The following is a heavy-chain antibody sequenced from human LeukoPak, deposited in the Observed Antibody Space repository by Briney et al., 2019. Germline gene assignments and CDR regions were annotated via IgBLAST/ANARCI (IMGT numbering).Heavy chain of an antibody. Sequence: GGSLRLSCATSGFTFSNYAMHWVRQAPGKGLEWVTFIRYDGSNKYYADSVKGRFAISRDNSKNTLYLQMNSLRAEDTAVYFCVKGRGEKRPHYCMDVWGKGTTVTVSS. CDR1: GFTFSNYA. D-gene: IGHD5-24*01. V-gene: IGHV3-30*02. J-gene: IGHJ6*03. CDR3: VKGRGEKRPHYCMDV. CDR2: IRYDGSNK.